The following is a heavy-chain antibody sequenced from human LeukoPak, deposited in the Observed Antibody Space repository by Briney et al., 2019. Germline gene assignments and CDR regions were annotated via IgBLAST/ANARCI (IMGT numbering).Heavy chain of an antibody. V-gene: IGHV4-30-2*01. D-gene: IGHD4-17*01. CDR1: GGSISSGGYS. CDR3: ARAGTDGDYSAEYFQH. CDR2: IYHSGST. J-gene: IGHJ1*01. Sequence: PSETLSLTCAVSGGSISSGGYSWSWIRQPPGKGLEWIGYIYHSGSTYYNPSLKSRVTISVDRSKNQFSLKLSSVTAADTAVYYRARAGTDGDYSAEYFQHWGQGTLVTVSS.